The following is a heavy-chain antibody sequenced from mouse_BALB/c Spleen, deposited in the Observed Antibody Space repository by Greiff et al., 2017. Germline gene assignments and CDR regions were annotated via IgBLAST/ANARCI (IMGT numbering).Heavy chain of an antibody. CDR2: IDPENGDT. Sequence: EVQLQQSGAELVRSGASVKLSCTASGFNIKDYYMHWVKQRPEQGLEWIGWIDPENGDTEYAPKFQGKATMTADTSSNTAYLQLSSLTSEDTAVYYRSITTIDYWGQGTTLTVSS. CDR3: SITTIDY. V-gene: IGHV14-4*02. D-gene: IGHD1-1*01. CDR1: GFNIKDYY. J-gene: IGHJ2*01.